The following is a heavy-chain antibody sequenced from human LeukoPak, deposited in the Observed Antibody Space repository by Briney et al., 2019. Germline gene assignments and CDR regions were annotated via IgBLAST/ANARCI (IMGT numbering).Heavy chain of an antibody. CDR2: MNPNSGNT. CDR1: GYTFTSYY. CDR3: ARGDGGYSYGRYYYYYYGMDV. J-gene: IGHJ6*02. D-gene: IGHD5-18*01. Sequence: ASVKVSCKASGYTFTSYYMHWVRQAPGQGLEWMGWMNPNSGNTGYAQKFQGRVTMARNTSISTAYMELSSLRSEDTAVYYCARGDGGYSYGRYYYYYYGMDVWGQGTTVTVSS. V-gene: IGHV1-8*02.